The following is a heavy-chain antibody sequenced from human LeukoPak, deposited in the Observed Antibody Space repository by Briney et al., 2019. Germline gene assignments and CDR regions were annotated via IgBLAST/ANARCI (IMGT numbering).Heavy chain of an antibody. J-gene: IGHJ4*02. Sequence: GASVKVSCKASGYTFTGYYMHWGRQAPGQRLGWMGWINPNSGGTNYAQKFQGRVTMTRDTSISTAYMELSRLRSDDAAVYYCAREAGGDYFGYFDYWGQGTLVTVSS. CDR3: AREAGGDYFGYFDY. D-gene: IGHD4-17*01. CDR2: INPNSGGT. CDR1: GYTFTGYY. V-gene: IGHV1-2*02.